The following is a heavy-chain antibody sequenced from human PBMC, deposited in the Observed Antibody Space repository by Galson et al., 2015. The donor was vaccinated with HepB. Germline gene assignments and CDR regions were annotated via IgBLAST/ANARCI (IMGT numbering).Heavy chain of an antibody. CDR1: GLAFRKNG. CDR2: TSYDGSNK. CDR3: ANEGQWLKAHFAY. D-gene: IGHD6-19*01. Sequence: SLRLSCAASGLAFRKNGMHWVRQAPGKGLEWVAVTSYDGSNKEYADSVKGRFIISRDNSKNTVYLQMNSLRTEDTAVYFCANEGQWLKAHFAYWGQGTRVSVSS. J-gene: IGHJ4*02. V-gene: IGHV3-30*18.